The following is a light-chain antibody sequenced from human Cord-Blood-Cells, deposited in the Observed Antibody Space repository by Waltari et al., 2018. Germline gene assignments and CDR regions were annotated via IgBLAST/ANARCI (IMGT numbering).Light chain of an antibody. Sequence: NFMLTQPHSVSESPGKTVTISCTRRRGSIASNYVPWYQQRPGSAPTTVIYEDNQRPSGVPDRFSGSIDSSSNSASLTISGLKTEDEADYYCQSYDSSNQVFGGGTKLTVL. J-gene: IGLJ3*02. CDR3: QSYDSSNQV. CDR2: EDN. V-gene: IGLV6-57*03. CDR1: RGSIASNY.